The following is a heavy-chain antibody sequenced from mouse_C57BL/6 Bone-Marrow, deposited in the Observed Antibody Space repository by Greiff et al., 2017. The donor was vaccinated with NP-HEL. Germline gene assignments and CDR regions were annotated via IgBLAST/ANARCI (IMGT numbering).Heavy chain of an antibody. CDR1: GFTFSSYA. V-gene: IGHV5-4*01. J-gene: IGHJ4*01. CDR3: ARDGLLMDY. Sequence: EVKLMESGGGLVKPGGSLKLSCAASGFTFSSYAMSWVRQTPEKRLEWVATISDGGSYTYYPDNVKGRFTISRDNAKNNLYLQMSHLKSEDTAMYYCARDGLLMDYWGQGTSVTVSS. CDR2: ISDGGSYT. D-gene: IGHD2-1*01.